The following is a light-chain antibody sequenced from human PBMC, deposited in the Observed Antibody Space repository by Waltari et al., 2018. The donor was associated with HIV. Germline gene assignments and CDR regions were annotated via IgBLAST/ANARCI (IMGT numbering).Light chain of an antibody. V-gene: IGLV3-1*01. J-gene: IGLJ2*01. Sequence: SYELTQPPSVSVSPGQTASITCSGDRLGDNYACWYQQKPGQSPGLVIYQELKRPSGIPERCSGSNSGNTATLTVSGTQPMDEADYYCQAWDRSNVVFGGGTKLTVL. CDR1: RLGDNY. CDR2: QEL. CDR3: QAWDRSNVV.